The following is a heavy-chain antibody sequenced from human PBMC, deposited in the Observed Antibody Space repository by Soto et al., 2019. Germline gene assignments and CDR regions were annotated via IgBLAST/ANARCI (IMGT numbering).Heavy chain of an antibody. CDR1: VFSLSIYE. CDR2: ISSSGSTI. Sequence: WGSLRLSCSASVFSLSIYEMAWGLKDPGKGLEWVSYISSSGSTIYYADSVKGRFTMSRDNAKNSLYLQMDSLRAEDTAVYYCARDSGYGSGASVNHYLDFWGRGTLVTVSS. J-gene: IGHJ4*01. V-gene: IGHV3-48*03. CDR3: ARDSGYGSGASVNHYLDF. D-gene: IGHD3-10*01.